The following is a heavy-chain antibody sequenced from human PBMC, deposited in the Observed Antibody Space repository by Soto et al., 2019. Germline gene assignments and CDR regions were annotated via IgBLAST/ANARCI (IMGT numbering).Heavy chain of an antibody. J-gene: IGHJ4*02. CDR2: IYYSGST. CDR3: ARASSGYRTRIDY. D-gene: IGHD3-3*01. CDR1: GGSISSSSYY. Sequence: PSETLSLTCTVSGGSISSSSYYRGWIRQPPGKGLEWIGSIYYSGSTNYNPSLKSRVTISVDTSKNQFSLKLSSVTAADTAVYYCARASSGYRTRIDYWGQGTLVTVSS. V-gene: IGHV4-39*07.